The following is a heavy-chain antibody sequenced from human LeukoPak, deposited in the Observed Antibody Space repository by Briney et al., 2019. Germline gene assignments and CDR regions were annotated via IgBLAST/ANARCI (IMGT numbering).Heavy chain of an antibody. CDR1: GGSISGYY. Sequence: PSETLSLTCAVSGGSISGYYYTWTRQSPGKGLEWIGEVTHRGVTHYSPSLRSRVTISLDTSRKQFSLSVSSVTAADTAVYYCAREISGSFFPGEHYYILDVWGKGTTVTVSS. J-gene: IGHJ6*04. CDR3: AREISGSFFPGEHYYILDV. V-gene: IGHV4-34*01. CDR2: VTHRGVT. D-gene: IGHD1-26*01.